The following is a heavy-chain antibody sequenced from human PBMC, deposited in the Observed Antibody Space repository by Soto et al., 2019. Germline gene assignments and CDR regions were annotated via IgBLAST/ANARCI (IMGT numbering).Heavy chain of an antibody. J-gene: IGHJ4*02. V-gene: IGHV4-59*01. CDR2: IYYSGST. Sequence: LETLSLTCTVSGGSISSYYWSWIRQPPGKGLEWIGYIYYSGSTNYNPSLQSRVTISVDTSKNQFSLKLSSVTAADTAVYYYARFEPGYYFDYWGQGTLVTVSS. CDR1: GGSISSYY. D-gene: IGHD2-2*01. CDR3: ARFEPGYYFDY.